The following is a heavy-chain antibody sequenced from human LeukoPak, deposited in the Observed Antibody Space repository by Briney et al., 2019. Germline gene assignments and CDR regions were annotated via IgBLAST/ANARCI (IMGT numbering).Heavy chain of an antibody. J-gene: IGHJ4*02. CDR1: GYAFTDYD. Sequence: ASVKVSCKASGYAFTDYDINWVRQATGQGLEWMGWMNPNSGNTGFAQRFQDRVVLTRDTSINTAYMELSSLRSDDTAVYYCERGNSGSYYLHWGQGTLVTVSS. CDR3: ERGNSGSYYLH. D-gene: IGHD1-26*01. V-gene: IGHV1-8*02. CDR2: MNPNSGNT.